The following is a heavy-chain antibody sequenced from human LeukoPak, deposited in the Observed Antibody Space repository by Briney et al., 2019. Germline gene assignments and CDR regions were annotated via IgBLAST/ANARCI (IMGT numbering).Heavy chain of an antibody. Sequence: GRSLRLSRAASGFTFSSYGMHWVRQAPGKGLEWVAVISYDGSNKYYADSVKGRFTISRDNSKNTLYLQMNSLRAEDTAVYYCAKDRTAALGWFDPWGQGTLVTVSS. CDR3: AKDRTAALGWFDP. D-gene: IGHD6-6*01. V-gene: IGHV3-30*18. CDR2: ISYDGSNK. CDR1: GFTFSSYG. J-gene: IGHJ5*02.